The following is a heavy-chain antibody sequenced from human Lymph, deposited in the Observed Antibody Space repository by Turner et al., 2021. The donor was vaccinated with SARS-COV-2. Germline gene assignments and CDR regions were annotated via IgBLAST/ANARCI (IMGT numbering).Heavy chain of an antibody. Sequence: EVQLVESGGGLVKPGRSLRLSCAASGFTFSRYSMDWFRQVPGKGLEWVSCISSSSSYIYFADSVKGRFTISRDNAKSSLYLHMNSLRAGDTAVYYCARDLQPDSFYGMDVWGQGTTVTVSS. D-gene: IGHD1-1*01. CDR3: ARDLQPDSFYGMDV. V-gene: IGHV3-21*01. CDR2: ISSSSSYI. J-gene: IGHJ6*02. CDR1: GFTFSRYS.